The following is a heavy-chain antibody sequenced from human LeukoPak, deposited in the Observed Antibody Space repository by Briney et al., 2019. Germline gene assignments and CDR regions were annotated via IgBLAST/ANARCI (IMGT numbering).Heavy chain of an antibody. CDR3: ARSNYFDDRGYQYTSAPFDY. Sequence: SETLSLTCSVSSGSIINYYWTWIRRPAGRGLEWIGRLYSGGRSLSGGNTNYNPSLKSRVTVAMDTSKRQFSLNLYSVTAADTAVYYCARSNYFDDRGYQYTSAPFDYWGQGALVTVSS. J-gene: IGHJ4*02. V-gene: IGHV4-4*07. CDR1: SGSIINYY. D-gene: IGHD3-22*01. CDR2: LYSGGRSLSGGNT.